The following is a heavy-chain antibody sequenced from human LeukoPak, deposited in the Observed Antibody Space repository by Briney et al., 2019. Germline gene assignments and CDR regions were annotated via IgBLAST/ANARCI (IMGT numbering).Heavy chain of an antibody. V-gene: IGHV3-23*01. Sequence: GSLRLSCAASGFTFSSYAMSWVRQAPGKGLEWVSAISGSGGSTYYADSVKGRFTISRDNSKNTLYLQMNSLRAEDTAVYYCARAPYYYDSNFDYWGQGTLVTVSS. CDR2: ISGSGGST. CDR3: ARAPYYYDSNFDY. CDR1: GFTFSSYA. J-gene: IGHJ4*02. D-gene: IGHD3-22*01.